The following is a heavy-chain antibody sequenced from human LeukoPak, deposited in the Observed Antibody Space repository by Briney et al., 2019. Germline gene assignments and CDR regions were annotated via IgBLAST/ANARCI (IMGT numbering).Heavy chain of an antibody. Sequence: GGSLRLSCAASGFTFSSYAMSWARQAPGKGLEWVSAISGSGGSTYYADSVKGRFTISRDNSKNTLCLQMNSLRAEDTAVYYCAKDRGSRSPYYFDNWGQGTLVTVSS. CDR1: GFTFSSYA. J-gene: IGHJ4*02. CDR3: AKDRGSRSPYYFDN. CDR2: ISGSGGST. V-gene: IGHV3-23*01. D-gene: IGHD2-2*01.